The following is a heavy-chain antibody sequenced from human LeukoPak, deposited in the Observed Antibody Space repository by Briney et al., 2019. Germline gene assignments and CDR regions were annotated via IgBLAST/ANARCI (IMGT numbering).Heavy chain of an antibody. Sequence: SGGSLRLSCAASGFTFSGSAVHWVRQASGKGLEWVGRIRGKTDNYATVYAASVTGRFTISRDDSKNTAYLQMNSLKTEDTAVYYCTRHVPYGDFAFDYWGQGTVVTVSS. CDR3: TRHVPYGDFAFDY. CDR1: GFTFSGSA. CDR2: IRGKTDNYAT. J-gene: IGHJ4*02. V-gene: IGHV3-73*01. D-gene: IGHD4-17*01.